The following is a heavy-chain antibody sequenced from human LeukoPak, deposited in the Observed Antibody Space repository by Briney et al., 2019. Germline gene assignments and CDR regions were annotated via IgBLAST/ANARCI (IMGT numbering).Heavy chain of an antibody. CDR1: GFTFDDYA. Sequence: GRSVRLSCAASGFTFDDYAMHWVRQAPGKGLEGVSGISWNSGSIGYADSVKGRFTISRDNAKNSLYLQMNSLRAEDTALYYCAKDMGVVTPSYYYYGMDVWGQGTTVTVSS. J-gene: IGHJ6*02. CDR2: ISWNSGSI. D-gene: IGHD4-23*01. CDR3: AKDMGVVTPSYYYYGMDV. V-gene: IGHV3-9*01.